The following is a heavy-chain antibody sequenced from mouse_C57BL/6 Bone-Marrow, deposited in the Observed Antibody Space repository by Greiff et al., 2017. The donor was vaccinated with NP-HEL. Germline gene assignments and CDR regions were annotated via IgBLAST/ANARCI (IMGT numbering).Heavy chain of an antibody. CDR2: IHPNSGST. CDR1: GYTFTSYW. D-gene: IGHD1-1*01. CDR3: ARSCYYGSSLDY. Sequence: QVQLQQPGAELVKPGASVKLSCKASGYTFTSYWMHWVKPRPGQGLEWIGMIHPNSGSTTYNETFKSPATLTVDKSSSTAYMQLSSLTSEDSAVYYGARSCYYGSSLDYWGQGTTLTVSS. J-gene: IGHJ2*01. V-gene: IGHV1-64*01.